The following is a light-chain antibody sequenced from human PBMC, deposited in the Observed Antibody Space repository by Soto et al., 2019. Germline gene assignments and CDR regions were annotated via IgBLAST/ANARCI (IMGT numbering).Light chain of an antibody. CDR1: QSVDSY. CDR2: GAS. J-gene: IGKJ5*01. CDR3: QQYNNWPIT. V-gene: IGKV3-15*01. Sequence: EIVLTHSPASLSLSPWEGATLSFRASQSVDSYLVWYQQKPGQAPRLLIYGASTRATGIPARFSGSGSGTEFTLTISSLQSEDFAVYYCQQYNNWPITFGQGTRLEI.